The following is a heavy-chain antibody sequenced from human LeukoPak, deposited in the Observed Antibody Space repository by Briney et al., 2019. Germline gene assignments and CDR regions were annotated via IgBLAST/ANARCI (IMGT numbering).Heavy chain of an antibody. Sequence: SETLSHTCAVYGGSFSGYYWSWIRQPPGKGLEWIGEINHSGSTNYNPSLKSRVTISVDTSKNQFSLKLSSVTAADTAVYYCARWSEPTAGTIDYWGQGTLVTVSS. CDR1: GGSFSGYY. D-gene: IGHD6-13*01. CDR3: ARWSEPTAGTIDY. CDR2: INHSGST. V-gene: IGHV4-34*01. J-gene: IGHJ4*02.